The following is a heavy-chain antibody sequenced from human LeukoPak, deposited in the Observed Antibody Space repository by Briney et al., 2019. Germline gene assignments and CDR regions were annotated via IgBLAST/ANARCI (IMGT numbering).Heavy chain of an antibody. D-gene: IGHD6-19*01. CDR3: ARVGSNQWLDY. J-gene: IGHJ4*02. CDR1: GFTLSSYS. V-gene: IGHV3-48*01. Sequence: GGSLRLSCAASGFTLSSYSMNWVRQAPGKGLEWVSYISGGSSTIYNADSVKDRFTISRDNAKNLLYLLMDTLRAEDTAVYYCARVGSNQWLDYWGQGTLVTVSS. CDR2: ISGGSSTI.